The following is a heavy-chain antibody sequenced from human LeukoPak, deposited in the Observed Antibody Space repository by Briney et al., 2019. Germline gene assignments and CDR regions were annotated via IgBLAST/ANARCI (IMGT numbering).Heavy chain of an antibody. V-gene: IGHV1-46*01. J-gene: IGHJ4*02. CDR3: ARRLSSDYADY. Sequence: GASVKVSCKASGYTFTSYYIHWVRQAPGQGLEWMGIINPSGSSTTYSQKFQGRVTMTRDTSTSTVYIDLSSLRSEDTAVYYCARRLSSDYADYWGQGTLVTVSS. CDR1: GYTFTSYY. D-gene: IGHD3-22*01. CDR2: INPSGSST.